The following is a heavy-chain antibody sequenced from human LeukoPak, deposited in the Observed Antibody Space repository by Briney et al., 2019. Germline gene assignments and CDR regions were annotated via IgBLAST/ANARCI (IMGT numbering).Heavy chain of an antibody. Sequence: GGSLRLSCAASGFDFSSNWMHWVRHAPGQGLVWVSRIKGDGISTNYADSVKGRFTISRDIAKNTLYLQMNSLRAEDTGVYYCVRQDCSGGSCYLDSWGQGTLVTVSS. CDR1: GFDFSSNW. D-gene: IGHD2-15*01. J-gene: IGHJ4*02. CDR3: VRQDCSGGSCYLDS. V-gene: IGHV3-74*01. CDR2: IKGDGIST.